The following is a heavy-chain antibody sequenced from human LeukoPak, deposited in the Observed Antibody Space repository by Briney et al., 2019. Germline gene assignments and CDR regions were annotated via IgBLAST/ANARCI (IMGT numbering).Heavy chain of an antibody. CDR1: GGSISDYF. J-gene: IGHJ4*02. Sequence: SETLSLTCTVSGGSISDYFWSWIRQPPGKRLEGFGYVFYNGSTNYNPPLKSRVTISIDTSRILCSLRLSSVTAADKARYYCASERGYSGYTFGYWGQGNMVTVSS. CDR2: VFYNGST. D-gene: IGHD5-12*01. CDR3: ASERGYSGYTFGY. V-gene: IGHV4-59*01.